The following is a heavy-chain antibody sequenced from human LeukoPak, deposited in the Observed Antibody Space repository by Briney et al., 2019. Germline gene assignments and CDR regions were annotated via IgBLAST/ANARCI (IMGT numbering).Heavy chain of an antibody. V-gene: IGHV3-21*06. CDR2: LSGTGRYI. CDR3: ARSLRDAFDI. Sequence: GGSLRLSCAASGFTFSSYAMNWVRQAPGKGLEWVSSLSGTGRYIYYADLMKGRFTISRDNAKNSLYLQMNSLRAEDTAVYYCARSLRDAFDIWGQGTMVTVSS. J-gene: IGHJ3*02. CDR1: GFTFSSYA.